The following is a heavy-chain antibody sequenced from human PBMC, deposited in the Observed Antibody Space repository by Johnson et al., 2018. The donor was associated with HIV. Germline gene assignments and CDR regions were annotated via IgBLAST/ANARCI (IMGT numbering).Heavy chain of an antibody. D-gene: IGHD1-26*01. V-gene: IGHV3-30*18. CDR2: ISYDGSNK. Sequence: QMQLVESGGGVVQPGRSLRLSCAASGFTFSSYGMHWVRQAPGKGLEWVAVISYDGSNKYYGDPVKGRLTISRDNSKNTLYLQMNSLRAEDTAVYYCAKDLFTEREDDVFDIWGQGTMVTVSS. CDR1: GFTFSSYG. CDR3: AKDLFTEREDDVFDI. J-gene: IGHJ3*02.